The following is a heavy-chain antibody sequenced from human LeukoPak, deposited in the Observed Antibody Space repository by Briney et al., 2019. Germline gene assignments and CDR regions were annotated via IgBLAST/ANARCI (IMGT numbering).Heavy chain of an antibody. CDR3: ARDGVWATFDY. CDR2: IYSGGTT. CDR1: GFPVSDDY. V-gene: IGHV3-66*01. D-gene: IGHD2-8*01. J-gene: IGHJ4*02. Sequence: GGSLRLSCAASGFPVSDDYMSWVRQAPGEGLEWVSVIYSGGTTDYADSVKGRFTISRDNSKNTLYLQMNSLRAEDTAVYYCARDGVWATFDYWGQRTLVTVSS.